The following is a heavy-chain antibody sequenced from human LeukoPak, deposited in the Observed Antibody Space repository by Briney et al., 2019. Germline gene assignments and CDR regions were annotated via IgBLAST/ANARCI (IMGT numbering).Heavy chain of an antibody. J-gene: IGHJ3*02. D-gene: IGHD1-26*01. CDR3: ARYIVSYPHDAFDI. CDR2: VYYSGNT. CDR1: GGSISSSNYY. Sequence: SETLSLTCTVSGGSISSSNYYWGWIRQPPGKGLECIGSVYYSGNTYYNPSLKSRVTISVDTSKKQFSLKLSSVTAADTAFYYCARYIVSYPHDAFDIWGQGTMVTVSS. V-gene: IGHV4-39*07.